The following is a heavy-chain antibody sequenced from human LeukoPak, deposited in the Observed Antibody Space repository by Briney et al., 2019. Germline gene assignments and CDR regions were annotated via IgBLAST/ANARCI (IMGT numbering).Heavy chain of an antibody. CDR2: IYPGDSET. V-gene: IGHV5-51*01. CDR3: ARHLRARPFDF. Sequence: GESLKISCKSSGYSFTSYWIGWVRPMPGKGLEWMGIIYPGDSETRYSPSFQGQVTISVDKSITTAYLQWSSLKASDTAMYYCARHLRARPFDFWGQGTLVTVSS. CDR1: GYSFTSYW. J-gene: IGHJ4*02.